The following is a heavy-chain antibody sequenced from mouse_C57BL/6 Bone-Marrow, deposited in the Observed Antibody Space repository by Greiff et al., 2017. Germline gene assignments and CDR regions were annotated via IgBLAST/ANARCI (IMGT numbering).Heavy chain of an antibody. Sequence: VQLQQSGAELARPGASVKLSCKASGYTFTSYGISWVKQRTGQGLEWIGECYPRSGNTYYNEKFKGKATLTADKSSSTAYMELRILTSEDSAVYFCASPITTVVADYCGQGTTLTVSS. V-gene: IGHV1-81*01. CDR2: CYPRSGNT. J-gene: IGHJ2*01. CDR1: GYTFTSYG. D-gene: IGHD1-1*01. CDR3: ASPITTVVADY.